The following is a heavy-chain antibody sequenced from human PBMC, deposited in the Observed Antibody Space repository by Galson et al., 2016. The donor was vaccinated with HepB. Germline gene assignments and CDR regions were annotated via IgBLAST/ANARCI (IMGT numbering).Heavy chain of an antibody. CDR1: EDTFRKHW. J-gene: IGHJ5*02. CDR3: ARLYCSPDDSDSALHH. CDR2: IWPGDSDT. D-gene: IGHD2-15*01. Sequence: QSGAEVKKPGESLKISCKGSEDTFRKHWIGWVRQMPGKGLEWMGLIWPGDSDTRYSPSFQGQVTISVDKSINTAYLQWSSLQASDTAMYYCARLYCSPDDSDSALHHCGQGTLVTVSS. V-gene: IGHV5-51*01.